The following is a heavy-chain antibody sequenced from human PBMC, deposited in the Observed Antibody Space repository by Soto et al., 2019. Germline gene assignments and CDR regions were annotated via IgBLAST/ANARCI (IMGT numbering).Heavy chain of an antibody. CDR2: ISGSGGST. CDR1: GFTFSSYA. D-gene: IGHD1-26*01. V-gene: IGHV3-23*01. J-gene: IGHJ1*01. CDR3: AKDNGSYYRYFQH. Sequence: GGSLRLSCAASGFTFSSYAMSWVRQAPGKGLEWVSAISGSGGSTYYADSVKGRCTISRDNSKNTLYLQMNSLRAEDTAVYYCAKDNGSYYRYFQHWGQGTLVTVSS.